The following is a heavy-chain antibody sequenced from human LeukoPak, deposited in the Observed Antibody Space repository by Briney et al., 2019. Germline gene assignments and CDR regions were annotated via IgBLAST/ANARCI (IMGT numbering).Heavy chain of an antibody. Sequence: SETLCLTCTVSGGSISSYYWSWIRQPPGKGLEWIGYIYYSGSTNYNPSLKSRVTISVDTSKNQFSLKLSSVTAADTAVYYCARGGYYDILTGYYNWFDPWGQGTLVTVSS. V-gene: IGHV4-59*01. CDR1: GGSISSYY. CDR3: ARGGYYDILTGYYNWFDP. CDR2: IYYSGST. D-gene: IGHD3-9*01. J-gene: IGHJ5*02.